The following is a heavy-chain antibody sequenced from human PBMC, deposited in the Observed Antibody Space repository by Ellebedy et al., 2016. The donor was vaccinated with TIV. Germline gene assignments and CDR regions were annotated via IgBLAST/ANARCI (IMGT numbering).Heavy chain of an antibody. Sequence: GESLKLSCAASGFIVRGNYMSCVRQAPGKGLEWVPVIYSGDITYYTDSVKGRFTISRNNSKNTLYLQMNSLRAEDTAVYYCARNYGSTWNFHWGQGTLVTVSS. CDR1: GFIVRGNY. CDR2: IYSGDIT. D-gene: IGHD1-7*01. J-gene: IGHJ4*02. CDR3: ARNYGSTWNFH. V-gene: IGHV3-53*01.